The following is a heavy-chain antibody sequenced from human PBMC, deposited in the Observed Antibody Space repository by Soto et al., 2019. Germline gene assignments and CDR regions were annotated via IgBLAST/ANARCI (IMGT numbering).Heavy chain of an antibody. CDR3: ARLVGYCSSTSCYSDPQETSTDLPYYMDV. J-gene: IGHJ6*03. D-gene: IGHD2-2*01. CDR1: GYSFTSYW. CDR2: IYPGDSDT. V-gene: IGHV5-51*01. Sequence: GESLKISCKGSGYSFTSYWIGWVRQMPGKGLEWMGIIYPGDSDTRYSPSFQGQVTISADKSISTAYLQWSSLKASDTAMYYCARLVGYCSSTSCYSDPQETSTDLPYYMDVWGKGTTVTVSS.